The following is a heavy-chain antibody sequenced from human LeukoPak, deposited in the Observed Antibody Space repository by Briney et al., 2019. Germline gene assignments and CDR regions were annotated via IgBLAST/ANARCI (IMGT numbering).Heavy chain of an antibody. CDR2: ISSSSSTI. V-gene: IGHV3-48*01. CDR3: ASLDTAMVKSPYYGMDV. D-gene: IGHD5-18*01. Sequence: GGSLRLSCAASGFTFSSYSMNWVRQAPGQGLEWVSYISSSSSTIYYADSVKGRFTISRDNAKNSLYLQMNSLRAEDTAVYYCASLDTAMVKSPYYGMDVWGQGTTVTVSS. J-gene: IGHJ6*02. CDR1: GFTFSSYS.